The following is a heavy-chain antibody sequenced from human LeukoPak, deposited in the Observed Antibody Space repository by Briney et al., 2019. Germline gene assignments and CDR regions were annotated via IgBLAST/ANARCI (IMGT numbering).Heavy chain of an antibody. CDR3: ARDLEAANTYYFDY. CDR1: GFTVSSNY. Sequence: GGSLRLSCAASGFTVSSNYMSWVRQAPGKGLEWASVIYSGGSTYYADSVKGRFTISRDNSKNTVYLQVNSLRDEDTAVYYCARDLEAANTYYFDYWGQGTMVTVSS. D-gene: IGHD6-13*01. CDR2: IYSGGST. J-gene: IGHJ4*02. V-gene: IGHV3-66*01.